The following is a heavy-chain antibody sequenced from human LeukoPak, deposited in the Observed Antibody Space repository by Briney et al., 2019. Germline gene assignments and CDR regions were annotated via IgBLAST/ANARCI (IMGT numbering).Heavy chain of an antibody. CDR2: ISYDGGNK. Sequence: PGGSLRLSCAASGFTFRSYGMHWVRQAPGKGLEWVAVISYDGGNKYYADSVKGRFTISRDNSKNTLYLEMKGLRDDDTAVYYCARVQWSAEGGELDPWGQGTLVIVSS. J-gene: IGHJ5*02. CDR3: ARVQWSAEGGELDP. V-gene: IGHV3-30*03. D-gene: IGHD1-26*01. CDR1: GFTFRSYG.